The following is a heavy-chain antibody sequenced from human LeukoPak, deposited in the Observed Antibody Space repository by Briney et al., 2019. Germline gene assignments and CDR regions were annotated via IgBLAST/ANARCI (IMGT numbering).Heavy chain of an antibody. CDR1: GFXFSSYS. CDR2: ISYDGSNK. D-gene: IGHD2-21*01. V-gene: IGHV3-30*18. CDR3: AKDQYSASMDV. J-gene: IGHJ6*02. Sequence: GGSLRLSCAASGFXFSSYSMHWVRQAPGKGLEWVAVISYDGSNKYYADSVKGRFTISRDNSKNTLYLQMNSLRAEDTAVYYCAKDQYSASMDVWGQGTTVTVSS.